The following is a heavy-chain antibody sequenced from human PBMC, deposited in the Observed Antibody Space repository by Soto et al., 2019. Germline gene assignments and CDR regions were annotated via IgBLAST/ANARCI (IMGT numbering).Heavy chain of an antibody. Sequence: EVQLVESGGGLVQPGGSLRLSCAASGFTVSSHYMSWVRQAPGKRLEWVSVIYSGGSTYYADSVKGRFTISRHNSKNTLYLQMNSLRAEDTAVYYCARGEMTTVTTLDYWGQGTLVTVSS. CDR3: ARGEMTTVTTLDY. CDR1: GFTVSSHY. D-gene: IGHD4-17*01. V-gene: IGHV3-53*04. CDR2: IYSGGST. J-gene: IGHJ4*02.